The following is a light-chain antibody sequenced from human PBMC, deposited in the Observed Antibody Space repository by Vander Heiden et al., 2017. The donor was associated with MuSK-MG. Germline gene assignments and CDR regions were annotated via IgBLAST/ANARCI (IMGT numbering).Light chain of an antibody. CDR3: SAWDNSLGGRVV. Sequence: QSVLTQPPSVSGTPGQTVTISCSGTNSNIGLNSVNWYQQFPGTAPKVSIYRNNQRPSGVPDRFSGSKSRASASLAISGLQSGDEADYYCSAWDNSLGGRVVFGGGTKLIVL. V-gene: IGLV1-47*01. CDR1: NSNIGLNS. J-gene: IGLJ2*01. CDR2: RNN.